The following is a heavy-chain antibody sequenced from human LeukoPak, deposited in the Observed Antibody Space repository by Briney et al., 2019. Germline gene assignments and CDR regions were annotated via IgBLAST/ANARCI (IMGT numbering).Heavy chain of an antibody. Sequence: PGGSLRLSCAASGFTVSSNYMSWVRQPPGKGLEWIGEINQSGTTNYNPSLKSRVTISVDTSQNQFSLNLSSVTAADTAVYYCARRPRNSGSDDGPPGLDYWGQGTLVTVSS. CDR2: INQSGTT. D-gene: IGHD1-26*01. V-gene: IGHV4-34*01. CDR3: ARRPRNSGSDDGPPGLDY. J-gene: IGHJ4*02. CDR1: GFTVSSNY.